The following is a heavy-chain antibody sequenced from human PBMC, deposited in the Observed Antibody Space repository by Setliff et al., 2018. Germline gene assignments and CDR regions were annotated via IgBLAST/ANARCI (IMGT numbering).Heavy chain of an antibody. J-gene: IGHJ4*02. V-gene: IGHV3-23*03. Sequence: LRLSCAASGFTFSSYAMSWVRQAPGKGLEWVSVIYSGGSSTYYADSVKGRFTISRDNSKNTLYLQMNSLRAEDTAVYYCAKGAQALSYYDSSGYLVWGQGTLVTVSS. CDR2: IYSGGSST. D-gene: IGHD3-22*01. CDR3: AKGAQALSYYDSSGYLV. CDR1: GFTFSSYA.